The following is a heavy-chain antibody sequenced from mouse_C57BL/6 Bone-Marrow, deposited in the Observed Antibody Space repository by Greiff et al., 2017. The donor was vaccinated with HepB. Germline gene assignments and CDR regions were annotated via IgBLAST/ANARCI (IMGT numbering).Heavy chain of an antibody. V-gene: IGHV5-9-1*02. CDR2: ISSGGDYI. D-gene: IGHD4-1*01. J-gene: IGHJ3*01. Sequence: DVMLVESGEGLVKPGGSLKLSCAASGFTFSSYAMSWVRQTPEKRLEWVAYISSGGDYIYYADTVTGRFTISRDNARNTLYLQMSSLKSEDTAMYYCTREDWDEAYWGQGTLVTVSA. CDR3: TREDWDEAY. CDR1: GFTFSSYA.